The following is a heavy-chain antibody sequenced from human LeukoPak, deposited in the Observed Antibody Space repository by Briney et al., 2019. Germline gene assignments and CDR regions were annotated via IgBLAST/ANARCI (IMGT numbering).Heavy chain of an antibody. V-gene: IGHV3-23*01. CDR1: GFSFGNYA. J-gene: IGHJ5*01. CDR2: ISGTGGTT. D-gene: IGHD2-21*01. CDR3: VKDPRDTYGTNWFVS. Sequence: GGSLRLSCVASGFSFGNYAVSWVRQAPGKGLQWVSQISGTGGTTWYAGFARDRFTISRDNSKKTLYLQMSGLRVEDTAMYYCVKDPRDTYGTNWFVSWGQGTLLIVSS.